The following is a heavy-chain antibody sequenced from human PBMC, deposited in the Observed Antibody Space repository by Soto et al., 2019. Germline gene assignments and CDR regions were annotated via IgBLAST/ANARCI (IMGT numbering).Heavy chain of an antibody. D-gene: IGHD4-17*01. V-gene: IGHV3-30-3*01. J-gene: IGHJ5*02. Sequence: QVQLVESGGGVVQPGRSLRLSCAASGFIFSSYAMHWVRQAPGKGLEWVAFISDDGSSKYYADSVKGRFIISRDNSKNTLYLQMNSLSAEDTAVYYCTRADLTVTLSVFDPWGQGTLVTVSS. CDR1: GFIFSSYA. CDR2: ISDDGSSK. CDR3: TRADLTVTLSVFDP.